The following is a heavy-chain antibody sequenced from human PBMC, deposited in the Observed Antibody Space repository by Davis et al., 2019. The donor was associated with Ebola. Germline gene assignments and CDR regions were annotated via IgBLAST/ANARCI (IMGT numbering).Heavy chain of an antibody. Sequence: GGSLRLSCAVSGFTFSNYWMTWVRLAPGRGLEWVANIRQDGSDKQYVGSVAGRFTVSRDNAKNSLYLQMNSLRVEDTGVYYCTRFSRGELENYWGQGALVTVSP. CDR3: TRFSRGELENY. J-gene: IGHJ4*02. V-gene: IGHV3-7*01. D-gene: IGHD3-10*01. CDR2: IRQDGSDK. CDR1: GFTFSNYW.